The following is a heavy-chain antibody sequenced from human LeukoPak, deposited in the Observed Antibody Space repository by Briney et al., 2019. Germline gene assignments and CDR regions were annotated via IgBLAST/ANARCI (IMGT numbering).Heavy chain of an antibody. D-gene: IGHD3-3*01. Sequence: PGGSLRLSCAASGFTFSSYAMSWVRQAPVKGLEWVSAISGSGGSTYYADSVKGRFTISRDNSKNTLYLQMNSLRAEDTAVYYCAKDLGYYYDFWSGYYTSFDYWGQGTLVTVSS. CDR2: ISGSGGST. CDR3: AKDLGYYYDFWSGYYTSFDY. V-gene: IGHV3-23*01. J-gene: IGHJ4*02. CDR1: GFTFSSYA.